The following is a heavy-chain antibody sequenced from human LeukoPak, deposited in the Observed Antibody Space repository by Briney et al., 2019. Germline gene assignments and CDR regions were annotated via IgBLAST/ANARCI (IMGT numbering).Heavy chain of an antibody. J-gene: IGHJ3*02. CDR2: ISAYNGNT. V-gene: IGHV1-18*01. D-gene: IGHD2-2*02. CDR3: ARGPYCSSTTCNRGTFDI. Sequence: ASVKVSCKASGYTFTNYAISWVRQAPGQGLEWMGWISAYNGNTNYAQNFQGRVTMTTDTSTSTAYMEPRSLRSDDTAVYYCARGPYCSSTTCNRGTFDIWGQGTLVTVSS. CDR1: GYTFTNYA.